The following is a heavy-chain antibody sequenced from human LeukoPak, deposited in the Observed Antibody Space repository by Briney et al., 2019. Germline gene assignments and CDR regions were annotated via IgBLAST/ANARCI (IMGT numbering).Heavy chain of an antibody. CDR2: TYYSGST. Sequence: SETLSLTCTVSGGSISSGGYYWSWIRQHPGRGLEWIGYTYYSGSTYYNPSLKSRVTISVDTSKSQFSLKLSSLTAADTAVYYCARECNRAVAGLGWFDPWGQGTLVTVTS. D-gene: IGHD6-19*01. CDR1: GGSISSGGYY. J-gene: IGHJ5*02. V-gene: IGHV4-31*03. CDR3: ARECNRAVAGLGWFDP.